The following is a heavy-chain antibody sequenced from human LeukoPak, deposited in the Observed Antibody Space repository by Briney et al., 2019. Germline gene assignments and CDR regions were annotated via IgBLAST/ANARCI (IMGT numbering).Heavy chain of an antibody. CDR3: ARSYTTVTYDY. J-gene: IGHJ4*02. Sequence: GGSLRLSCAASGFTFSSYWMHWVRQAPGKGLVWVSRIKYDGRETGYADSVKGRFTISRDNAKNTLYLHMNGLGAEDTAVYYCARSYTTVTYDYWGQGTLVTVSS. V-gene: IGHV3-74*01. CDR2: IKYDGRET. CDR1: GFTFSSYW. D-gene: IGHD4-17*01.